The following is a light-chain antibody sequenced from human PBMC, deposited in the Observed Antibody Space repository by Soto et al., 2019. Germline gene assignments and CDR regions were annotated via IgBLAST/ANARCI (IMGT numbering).Light chain of an antibody. V-gene: IGLV1-44*01. CDR2: TNN. CDR1: SSSIGSNS. CDR3: AAWDGSLNVYV. J-gene: IGLJ1*01. Sequence: QSVLTQPPSASGTPGQRVTIPWSESSSSIGSNSVNWYQQLPRTAPKVLIYTNNQRPSGVPDRFSGSKSGTSASLAISGLQSEDEADYYCAAWDGSLNVYVFGTGTKVTVL.